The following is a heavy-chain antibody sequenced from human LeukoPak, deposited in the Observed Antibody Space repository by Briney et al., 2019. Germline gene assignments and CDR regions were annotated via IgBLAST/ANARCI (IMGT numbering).Heavy chain of an antibody. CDR1: GGSISSYY. D-gene: IGHD4-17*01. CDR2: IYYSGST. CDR3: ARVVTNSVLLDNPDAFDI. Sequence: SETLSLTCTVSGGSISSYYWSWIRQPPGKGLEWIGYIYYSGSTNYNPSLKSRVTISVDTSKNQFSLKLSSVAAADTAVYYCARVVTNSVLLDNPDAFDIWGQGTMVTVSS. J-gene: IGHJ3*02. V-gene: IGHV4-59*01.